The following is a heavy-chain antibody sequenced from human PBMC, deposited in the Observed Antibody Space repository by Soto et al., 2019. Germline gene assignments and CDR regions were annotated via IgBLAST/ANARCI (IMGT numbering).Heavy chain of an antibody. CDR1: GFTFSSYG. CDR2: ISYDGSNK. Sequence: GGSLRLSCAASGFTFSSYGMHWVRQAPGKGLEWVAVISYDGSNKYYADSVKGRFTISRDNSKNTLYLQMNSLRAEDTAVYYCAKGPGSGWDAEYFQHWGQGTLVTVSS. CDR3: AKGPGSGWDAEYFQH. D-gene: IGHD6-19*01. V-gene: IGHV3-30*18. J-gene: IGHJ1*01.